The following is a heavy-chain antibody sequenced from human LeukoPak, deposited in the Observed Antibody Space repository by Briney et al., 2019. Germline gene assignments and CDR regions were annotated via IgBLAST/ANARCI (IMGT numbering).Heavy chain of an antibody. D-gene: IGHD3-22*01. Sequence: GGSLRLSCAASGFTFSSYAMSWVRQAPGKGLEWVTPISGSGGSTYYADYVKGRFTISRDNSKNTLYLQMNSLRAEGTAVYYCANSKYYYDSSGSHDAFDIWGQGTMVTVSS. CDR3: ANSKYYYDSSGSHDAFDI. J-gene: IGHJ3*02. CDR2: ISGSGGST. CDR1: GFTFSSYA. V-gene: IGHV3-23*01.